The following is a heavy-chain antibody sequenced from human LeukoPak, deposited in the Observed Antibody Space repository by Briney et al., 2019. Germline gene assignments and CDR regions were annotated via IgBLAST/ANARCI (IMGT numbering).Heavy chain of an antibody. J-gene: IGHJ4*02. V-gene: IGHV3-7*01. CDR3: ARDRTVAGIFDY. CDR1: GFTFSSYW. CDR2: IKEDGSAK. Sequence: GVSLRLSCAASGFTFSSYWMSWVRQAPGKGLEWVANIKEDGSAKYYVDSVKGRFTISRDNAKNLLYLQMNSLRAEDTAVYYCARDRTVAGIFDYWGQGALVTVSS. D-gene: IGHD6-19*01.